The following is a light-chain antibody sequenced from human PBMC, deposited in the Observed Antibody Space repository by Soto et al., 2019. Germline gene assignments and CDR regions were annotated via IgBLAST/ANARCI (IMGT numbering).Light chain of an antibody. Sequence: QSALTQPPSASGSPGQSVAISCTGTSSDVGAYNWVSWYLQHPGKAPQLLIYDVSTRPSGVSNRFSGSKSGNTASLTISGLQAEDEAHYYCSLYAGGDDVIFGGGTKLPS. CDR2: DVS. V-gene: IGLV2-8*01. CDR3: SLYAGGDDVI. CDR1: SSDVGAYNW. J-gene: IGLJ2*01.